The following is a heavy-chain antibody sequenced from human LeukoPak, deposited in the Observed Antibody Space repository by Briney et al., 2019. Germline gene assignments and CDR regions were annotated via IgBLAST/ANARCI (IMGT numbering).Heavy chain of an antibody. Sequence: SETLSLTCTVSGGSISSYYWSWIRQPPGKGLEWIGYIYYSGSTNYNPSLKSRVTISVDTSKNQFSLKLSSVTAADTAVYYCARVLLSRGDYYYYYMDVWGKGTTVTVSS. CDR2: IYYSGST. J-gene: IGHJ6*03. D-gene: IGHD3-3*01. V-gene: IGHV4-59*01. CDR3: ARVLLSRGDYYYYYMDV. CDR1: GGSISSYY.